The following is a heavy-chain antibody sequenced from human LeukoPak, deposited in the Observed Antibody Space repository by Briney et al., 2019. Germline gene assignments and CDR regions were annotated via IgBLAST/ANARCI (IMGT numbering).Heavy chain of an antibody. Sequence: GGSLRLSCAASGFTFSSHAMVWVRQAPGKGLEWVSFISYDGSNKVHADSVMGRFTISRDNSKNAVDLQLNSLRDEDTAVYYCAKDRWTEVDAFDIWGQGTMVTVSS. CDR3: AKDRWTEVDAFDI. D-gene: IGHD1-1*01. V-gene: IGHV3-30-3*01. CDR1: GFTFSSHA. J-gene: IGHJ3*02. CDR2: ISYDGSNK.